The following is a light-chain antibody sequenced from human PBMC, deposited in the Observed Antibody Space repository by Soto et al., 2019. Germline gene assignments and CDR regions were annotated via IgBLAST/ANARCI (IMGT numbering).Light chain of an antibody. CDR2: DAS. CDR3: QQRSNWPLT. J-gene: IGKJ4*01. Sequence: EIVLTQSPATLSLSPGEIATLSCRASQSVSSYLAWYQQKPGQAPRLLIYDASNRATGIPARFSGSGSGTDFTLTISSLEPADFAAYYCQQRSNWPLTFGGGTKVEIK. CDR1: QSVSSY. V-gene: IGKV3-11*01.